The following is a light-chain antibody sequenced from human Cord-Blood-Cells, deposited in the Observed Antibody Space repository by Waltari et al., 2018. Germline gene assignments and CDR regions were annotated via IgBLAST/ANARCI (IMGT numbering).Light chain of an antibody. CDR2: DAS. Sequence: DIVLTQSPATLSLSPGERATLSCRASQSVSSYLSLYQQKPGQAPRLLIYDASNRANGIPARFSGSGSGTDFTLTISSLEPEDFAVDYCQQRSNWLTFGGGTKVEIK. V-gene: IGKV3-11*01. CDR1: QSVSSY. CDR3: QQRSNWLT. J-gene: IGKJ4*01.